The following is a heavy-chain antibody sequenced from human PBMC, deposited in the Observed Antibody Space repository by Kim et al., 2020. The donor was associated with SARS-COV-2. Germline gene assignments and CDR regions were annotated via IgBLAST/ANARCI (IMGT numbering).Heavy chain of an antibody. V-gene: IGHV3-7*01. CDR1: GFTFWKYW. Sequence: GGSLRLSCAGSGFTFWKYWISWVRQAPGKGLEWVAYIKENGAETYYVDSVKGRFTISRDNAGNTLYLQMTSLRAEDTAVYYCAKDRGGWSGRDVWGRGTTVTVAS. CDR2: IKENGAET. J-gene: IGHJ6*02. CDR3: AKDRGGWSGRDV.